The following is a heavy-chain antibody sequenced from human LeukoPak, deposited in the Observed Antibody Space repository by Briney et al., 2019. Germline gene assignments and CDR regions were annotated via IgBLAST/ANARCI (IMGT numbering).Heavy chain of an antibody. V-gene: IGHV4-61*02. CDR2: IYTSGST. Sequence: SETLSLTCTVSDFTVSSWNYYWNWIRQPAGKGLEWIGRIYTSGSTNYNPSLKSRVTISVDKSKNQFSLKLSSVTAADTAVYYCARYPGYGSGRYAGIYYYMDVWGKGTTVTVSS. J-gene: IGHJ6*03. CDR1: DFTVSSWNYY. CDR3: ARYPGYGSGRYAGIYYYMDV. D-gene: IGHD3-10*01.